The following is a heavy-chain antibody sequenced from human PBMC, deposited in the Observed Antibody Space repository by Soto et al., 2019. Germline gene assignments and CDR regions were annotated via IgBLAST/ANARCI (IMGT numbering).Heavy chain of an antibody. V-gene: IGHV4-61*03. CDR1: GDSVSSDGYY. J-gene: IGHJ4*02. CDR3: ARVKYCSSSSCYWLDY. CDR2: IYYSGST. D-gene: IGHD2-2*01. Sequence: PSETLSLTCSVSGDSVSSDGYYWSWIRQPPGKGLEGIGYIYYSGSTNYNPSLKTRVTISLDTSQSHYSLKLGSVTTADTAVYYCARVKYCSSSSCYWLDYWGQGTLVTVSS.